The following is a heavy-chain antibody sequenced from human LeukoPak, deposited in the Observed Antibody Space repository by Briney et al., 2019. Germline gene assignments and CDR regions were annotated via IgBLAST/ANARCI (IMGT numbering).Heavy chain of an antibody. Sequence: GESLKISCKGSGYRFTSYWIGWVRQMPGKGLEWMGIIYPGDSDTRYSPSFQGQVTISADKSISTAYLQWSSLKASDTAMYYCARHLSLVSRAFDMWGQGTMVTVSS. V-gene: IGHV5-51*01. CDR1: GYRFTSYW. D-gene: IGHD2-8*01. J-gene: IGHJ3*02. CDR2: IYPGDSDT. CDR3: ARHLSLVSRAFDM.